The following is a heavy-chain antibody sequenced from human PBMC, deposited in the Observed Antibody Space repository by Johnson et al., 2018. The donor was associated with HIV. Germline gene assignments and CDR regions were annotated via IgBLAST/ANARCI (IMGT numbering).Heavy chain of an antibody. D-gene: IGHD6-19*01. CDR3: ASGENSGWSRV. V-gene: IGHV3-33*08. Sequence: QVQLVESGGGVVQPGRSLRLSCAASGFSFSDNGMHWVRQAPGKGLEWVAVIWYDGSNKYYADSVKGRFTISRDNSKNTLYLQMNSLRAEDTAVYYCASGENSGWSRVWGQGTMVNVSS. CDR1: GFSFSDNG. CDR2: IWYDGSNK. J-gene: IGHJ3*01.